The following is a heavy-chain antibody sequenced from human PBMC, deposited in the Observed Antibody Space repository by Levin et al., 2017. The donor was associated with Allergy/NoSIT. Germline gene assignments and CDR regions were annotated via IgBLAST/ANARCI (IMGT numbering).Heavy chain of an antibody. J-gene: IGHJ3*02. CDR2: VYYTGST. V-gene: IGHV4-59*01. Sequence: SETLSLTCTVSGGSISGYYWTWIRQPPGKGLEWIGYVYYTGSTNYTPSLKSRVTISLYTSKNQFSLNLSSVTTADTAIYYCARSTCGYGFDIWDQGTMVTVSS. D-gene: IGHD5/OR15-5a*01. CDR3: ARSTCGYGFDI. CDR1: GGSISGYY.